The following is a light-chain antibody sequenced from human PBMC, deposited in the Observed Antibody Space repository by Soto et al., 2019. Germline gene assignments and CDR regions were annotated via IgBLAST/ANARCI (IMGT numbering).Light chain of an antibody. CDR1: QSVSSSY. CDR2: GAS. J-gene: IGKJ1*01. Sequence: EIVLTQSPGTLSLSPGERATLSCRASQSVSSSYLAWYQQKPGQAPRLLIYGASRRATGIPDRFSGSGSGTDFTLTISRLEPEDFAVYYCQRYGSSPPWTFGQGTKVDI. V-gene: IGKV3-20*01. CDR3: QRYGSSPPWT.